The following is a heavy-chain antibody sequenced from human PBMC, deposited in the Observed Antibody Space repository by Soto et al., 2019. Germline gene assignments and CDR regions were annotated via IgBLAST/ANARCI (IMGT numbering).Heavy chain of an antibody. J-gene: IGHJ4*02. V-gene: IGHV1-69*13. Sequence: GASVKVSCKASGVTFSSYAISWVRQAPGQGLEWMGGIIPIFGTANYAQKFQGRVTITADESTSTAYMELSSLRSEDTAVYYCARGGMPTYYFDYWGQGTLVTVSS. CDR3: ARGGMPTYYFDY. CDR1: GVTFSSYA. CDR2: IIPIFGTA. D-gene: IGHD1-26*01.